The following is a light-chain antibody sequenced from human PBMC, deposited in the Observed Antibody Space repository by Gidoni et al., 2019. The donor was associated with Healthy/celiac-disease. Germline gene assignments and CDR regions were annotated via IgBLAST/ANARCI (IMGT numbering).Light chain of an antibody. CDR3: QQRSNLTT. V-gene: IGKV3-11*01. Sequence: EIVLTQSPATLSLSPGERATLSCRASQSVSSYLAWYQQKPGQAPRLLIYDASNRATGIPARFSGSGSGTDFTLTISSLEPEDFAVYYCQQRSNLTTFGPXTKVDIK. CDR2: DAS. J-gene: IGKJ3*01. CDR1: QSVSSY.